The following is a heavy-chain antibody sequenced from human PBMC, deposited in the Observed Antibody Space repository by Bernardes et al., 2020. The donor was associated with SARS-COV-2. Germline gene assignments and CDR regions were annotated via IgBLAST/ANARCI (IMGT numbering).Heavy chain of an antibody. CDR1: GGSISSSSYY. CDR2: IYYSGST. V-gene: IGHV4-39*07. Sequence: SKTLSLTCTVSGGSISSSSYYWGWIRQPPGKGLEWIGSIYYSGSTYYNPSLKSRVTISVDTSKNQFSLKLSSVTAADTAVYYCARDGRVGIFGVVINDAFDIWGQGTMVTVSS. J-gene: IGHJ3*02. D-gene: IGHD3-3*01. CDR3: ARDGRVGIFGVVINDAFDI.